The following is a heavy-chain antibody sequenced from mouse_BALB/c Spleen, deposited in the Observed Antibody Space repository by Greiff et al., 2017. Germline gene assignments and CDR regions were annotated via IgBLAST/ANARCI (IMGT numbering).Heavy chain of an antibody. D-gene: IGHD2-3*01. V-gene: IGHV1-15*01. Sequence: QVQLKESGAELVRPGASVTLSCKASGYTFTDYEMHWVKQTPVHGLEWIGAIDPETGGTAYNQKFKGKATLTADKSSSTAYMELRSLTSEDSAVYYCTYDGFYYWGQGTTLTVSS. CDR3: TYDGFYY. J-gene: IGHJ2*01. CDR2: IDPETGGT. CDR1: GYTFTDYE.